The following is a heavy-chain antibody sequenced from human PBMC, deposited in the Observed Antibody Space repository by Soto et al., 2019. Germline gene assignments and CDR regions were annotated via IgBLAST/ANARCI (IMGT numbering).Heavy chain of an antibody. Sequence: GASVKVSCKASGGTFSSYAISWVRQAPGKGLEWMGGIIPIFGTANYAQKFQGRVTITADESTSTAYMELSSLRSEDTAVYYCAREPIVVVPAAHRAAYYYYYGMDVWGQGTTVTVSS. CDR1: GGTFSSYA. D-gene: IGHD2-2*01. V-gene: IGHV1-69*13. CDR2: IIPIFGTA. CDR3: AREPIVVVPAAHRAAYYYYYGMDV. J-gene: IGHJ6*02.